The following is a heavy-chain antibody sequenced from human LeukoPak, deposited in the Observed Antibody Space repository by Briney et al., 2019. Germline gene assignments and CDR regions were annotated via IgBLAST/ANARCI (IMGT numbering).Heavy chain of an antibody. CDR1: GFTFSSYG. D-gene: IGHD1-26*01. V-gene: IGHV3-30*03. Sequence: PGGSLRLSCAASGFTFSSYGMHWVRQAPGKGLEWVAVISNDGSNKYYADSVKGRFTISRDNSKNTLYLQMNSLRGEDTAVYYCARGHPSGTIYYFDYWGQGTLVTVSS. J-gene: IGHJ4*02. CDR3: ARGHPSGTIYYFDY. CDR2: ISNDGSNK.